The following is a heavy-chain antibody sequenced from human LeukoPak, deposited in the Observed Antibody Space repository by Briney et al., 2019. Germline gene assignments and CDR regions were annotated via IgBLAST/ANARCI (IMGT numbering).Heavy chain of an antibody. CDR3: AREVSSGWYYFDY. CDR1: GFTFSSYS. CDR2: ISSSSSYI. Sequence: GGSLRLSCAASGFTFSSYSMNWVRQAPGKGLEWVSSISSSSSYIYYADSVKGRFTISRDNAKNSLYLQMNSLRAEDTAVYYCAREVSSGWYYFDYWGQGTLATVSS. V-gene: IGHV3-21*01. D-gene: IGHD6-19*01. J-gene: IGHJ4*02.